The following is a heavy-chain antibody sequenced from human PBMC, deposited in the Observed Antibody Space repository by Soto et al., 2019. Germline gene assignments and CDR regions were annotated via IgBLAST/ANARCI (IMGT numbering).Heavy chain of an antibody. D-gene: IGHD2-15*01. CDR2: LNAGNGNT. V-gene: IGHV1-3*01. CDR3: ASSFRVAATVY. CDR1: GYSFTSYA. J-gene: IGHJ4*02. Sequence: GGSVKVSCTASGYSFTSYAMHSVRQAPGQRLEWMGWLNAGNGNTKYSQKFQGRVTITRDTSASTAYMELSSLRSEDTAVYYCASSFRVAATVYWGQGTLVTVSS.